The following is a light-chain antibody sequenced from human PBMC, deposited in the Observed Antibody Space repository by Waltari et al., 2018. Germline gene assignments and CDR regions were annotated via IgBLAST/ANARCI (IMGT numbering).Light chain of an antibody. J-gene: IGLJ3*02. CDR1: LLGNNY. V-gene: IGLV3-1*01. CDR3: QALGTGAWV. Sequence: SYELTQPPSVSVSPGQTARLTCSGDLLGNNYASWYQQKPGQSPLLVIYQDTKRPSEIPERFSGSKSANAATLTITGTQAMDEADYYCQALGTGAWVFGGGTKLTVL. CDR2: QDT.